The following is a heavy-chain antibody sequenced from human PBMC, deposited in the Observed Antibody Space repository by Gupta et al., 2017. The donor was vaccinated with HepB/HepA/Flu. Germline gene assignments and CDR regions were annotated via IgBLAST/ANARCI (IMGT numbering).Heavy chain of an antibody. V-gene: IGHV4-31*03. CDR1: GGSISSGGYY. J-gene: IGHJ6*02. CDR2: IYYSGST. CDR3: ARDGYCSGGSCLRYYYYGMDD. Sequence: QVQLQESGPGLVKPSQTLSLTCTVSGGSISSGGYYWSWIRQHPGKGLEWIGYIYYSGSTYYNPSLKSRVTISVDTSKNQFSLKLSSVTAADTAVYYCARDGYCSGGSCLRYYYYGMDDWGQGTTVTVSS. D-gene: IGHD2-15*01.